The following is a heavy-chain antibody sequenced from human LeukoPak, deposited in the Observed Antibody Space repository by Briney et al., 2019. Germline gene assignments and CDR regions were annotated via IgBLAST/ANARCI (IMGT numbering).Heavy chain of an antibody. V-gene: IGHV1-46*01. Sequence: ASVKVSCKASGYTFTSYGISWVRQAPGQGLEWMGIINPSGGSTSYAQKFQGRVTMTRDTSTSTVYMELSSLRSEDTAVYYCGRESLDYYYYGMDVWGQGTTVTVSS. CDR1: GYTFTSYG. CDR2: INPSGGST. J-gene: IGHJ6*02. D-gene: IGHD3-16*01. CDR3: GRESLDYYYYGMDV.